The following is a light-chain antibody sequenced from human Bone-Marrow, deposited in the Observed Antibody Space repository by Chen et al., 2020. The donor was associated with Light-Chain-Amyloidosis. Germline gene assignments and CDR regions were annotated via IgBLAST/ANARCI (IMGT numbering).Light chain of an antibody. Sequence: DIVMTQSPLSLPVTPGEPASISCRSSQSLLHSNGYNYLDWYLQKPGQSPQLLIYLGSNRASGVPDRCSGSGSGTDFTLKISRVEAEDVGVYYCMQALQTLHTFGGGTKVEIK. J-gene: IGKJ4*01. CDR3: MQALQTLHT. V-gene: IGKV2-28*01. CDR2: LGS. CDR1: QSLLHSNGYNY.